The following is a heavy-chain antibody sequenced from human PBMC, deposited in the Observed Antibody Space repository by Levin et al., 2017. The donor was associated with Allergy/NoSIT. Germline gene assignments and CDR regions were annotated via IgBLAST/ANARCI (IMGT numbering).Heavy chain of an antibody. V-gene: IGHV3-21*01. Sequence: GESLKISCAASGFTFTSYTMNWVRQAPGKGLEWVSSISSSSSYIYYADSVKGRFTISRDNAKNSLYLQMNSLRAEDTAVYYCARDCGGDCYPYNWFDPWGQGTLVTVSS. CDR3: ARDCGGDCYPYNWFDP. CDR1: GFTFTSYT. D-gene: IGHD2-21*02. J-gene: IGHJ5*02. CDR2: ISSSSSYI.